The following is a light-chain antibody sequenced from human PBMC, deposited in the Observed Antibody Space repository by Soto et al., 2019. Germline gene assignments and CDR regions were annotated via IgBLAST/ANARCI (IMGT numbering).Light chain of an antibody. CDR2: EVS. CDR3: SSYTSSSSWV. V-gene: IGLV2-14*01. Sequence: QSALTQPASVSGSPGXXITISCTXXXXXVGGYNYVSWYQQHPGKAPKLMIYEVSNRPSGVSNRFSGSKSGNTASLTISGLQAEDEADYYCSSYTSSSSWVFGGGTKLTVL. CDR1: XXXVGGYNY. J-gene: IGLJ3*02.